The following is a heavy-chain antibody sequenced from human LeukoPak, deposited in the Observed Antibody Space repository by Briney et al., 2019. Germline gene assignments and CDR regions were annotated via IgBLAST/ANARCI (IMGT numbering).Heavy chain of an antibody. J-gene: IGHJ4*02. CDR2: ISSGSTI. Sequence: GGSLRLSCAASGFTFSSYEMNWVRQAPGKGLEWVSYISSGSTIYDADSVKGRFTISRDNAKNSLYLQMNSLRAGDTAVYYCASESIAVAGAPFDYWGQGTLVTVSS. CDR3: ASESIAVAGAPFDY. D-gene: IGHD6-19*01. CDR1: GFTFSSYE. V-gene: IGHV3-48*03.